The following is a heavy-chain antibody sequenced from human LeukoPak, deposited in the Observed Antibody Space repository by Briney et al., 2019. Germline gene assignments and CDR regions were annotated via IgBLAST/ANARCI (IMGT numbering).Heavy chain of an antibody. J-gene: IGHJ4*02. CDR2: IYHSGST. D-gene: IGHD6-13*01. CDR3: ARDVSSSSWTVDY. V-gene: IGHV4-38-2*02. Sequence: SETLSLTCAVSGYSISSGYYWGWIRQPPGKGLEWIGSIYHSGSTYYNPSLKSRVTISVDTSKNQFSLKLSPVTAADTAVYYCARDVSSSSWTVDYWGQGTLVTVSS. CDR1: GYSISSGYY.